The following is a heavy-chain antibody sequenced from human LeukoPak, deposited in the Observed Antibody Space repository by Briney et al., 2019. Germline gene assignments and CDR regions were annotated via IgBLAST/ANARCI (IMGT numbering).Heavy chain of an antibody. V-gene: IGHV3-48*04. CDR1: GFTFSSYS. Sequence: GGSLRLSCAASGFTFSSYSMNWVRQAPGKGLEWVAYISSSSSTTYHADSVKGRFTISRDNAKNSLYLQMNSLRAEDTAVYYCARDSPPPTVETPGSVDYWGQGTLVTVSS. CDR2: ISSSSSTT. D-gene: IGHD4-23*01. CDR3: ARDSPPPTVETPGSVDY. J-gene: IGHJ4*02.